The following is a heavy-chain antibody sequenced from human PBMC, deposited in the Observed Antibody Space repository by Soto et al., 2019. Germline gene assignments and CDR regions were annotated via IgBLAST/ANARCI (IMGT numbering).Heavy chain of an antibody. D-gene: IGHD5-18*01. CDR3: ARGRFTAVAFDI. Sequence: LSLTCAVYGGSFSGYYWSWIRQPPGKGLEWIGEINHSGSTNYNPSLKSRVTISVDTSKNQFSLRLSSVTAADTAVYYCARGRFTAVAFDIWGQGTMVTVSS. CDR2: INHSGST. J-gene: IGHJ3*02. V-gene: IGHV4-34*01. CDR1: GGSFSGYY.